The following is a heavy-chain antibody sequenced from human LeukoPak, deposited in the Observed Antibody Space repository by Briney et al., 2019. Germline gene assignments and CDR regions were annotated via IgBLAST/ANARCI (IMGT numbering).Heavy chain of an antibody. V-gene: IGHV4-39*07. D-gene: IGHD2-2*01. CDR2: IYYSGST. Sequence: SETLSLTCTVSGGSISSSSYYWGWIRQPPGKGLEWIGSIYYSGSTYYNPSLKSRVTISVDTSKNQFSLRLSSVTAADTAVYYCAREGRYCSSTSCSLGVVNAFDIWGQGTMVTVSS. J-gene: IGHJ3*02. CDR1: GGSISSSSYY. CDR3: AREGRYCSSTSCSLGVVNAFDI.